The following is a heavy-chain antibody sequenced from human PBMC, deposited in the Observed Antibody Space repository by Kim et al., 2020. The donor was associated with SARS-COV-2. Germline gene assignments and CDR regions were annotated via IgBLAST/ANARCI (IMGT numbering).Heavy chain of an antibody. CDR1: GFTFNSYS. CDR2: ISSSSSYI. V-gene: IGHV3-21*01. Sequence: GGSLRLSCAASGFTFNSYSMNWVRQAPGKGLEWVSSISSSSSYIYYADSVKGRFTISRDNAKNSLYLQMNSLRAEDTAVYYCARRLRFLEWFVGTQHVGVDYYGMDVWGQGTTVTVSS. J-gene: IGHJ6*02. D-gene: IGHD3-3*01. CDR3: ARRLRFLEWFVGTQHVGVDYYGMDV.